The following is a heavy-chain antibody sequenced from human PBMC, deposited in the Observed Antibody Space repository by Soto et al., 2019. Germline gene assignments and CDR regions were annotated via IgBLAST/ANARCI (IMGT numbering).Heavy chain of an antibody. CDR2: INAGNGNT. V-gene: IGHV1-3*01. D-gene: IGHD3-22*01. CDR3: ARDLAPYHDYYESSGLGPVAY. CDR1: GYTFTSYA. J-gene: IGHJ4*02. Sequence: ASVKVSCKASGYTFTSYAMHWVRQAPGQRLEWMGWINAGNGNTKYSQKFQGRVTITRDTSASTAYMELSSLRSEDTAVYYCARDLAPYHDYYESSGLGPVAYWGQGTLVTVSS.